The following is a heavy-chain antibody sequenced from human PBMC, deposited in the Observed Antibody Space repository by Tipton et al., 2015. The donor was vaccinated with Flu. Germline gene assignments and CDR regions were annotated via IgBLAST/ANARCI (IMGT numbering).Heavy chain of an antibody. CDR3: AKVVSVHNYYDY. D-gene: IGHD4-17*01. Sequence: SLRLSCVAPGFTFSHFAVNWVRQVPGKGLEWVSAISPEAAVTLYADSVKGRFIISRDNSRNTVYLHMSSLRAEDTAIYYCAKVVSVHNYYDYWGQGTLVTVSS. J-gene: IGHJ4*02. CDR1: GFTFSHFA. V-gene: IGHV3-23*01. CDR2: ISPEAAVT.